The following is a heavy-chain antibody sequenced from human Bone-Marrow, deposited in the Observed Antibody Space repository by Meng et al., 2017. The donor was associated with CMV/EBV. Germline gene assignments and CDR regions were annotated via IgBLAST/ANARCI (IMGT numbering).Heavy chain of an antibody. CDR1: GFTFSSYA. Sequence: GESLKISCAASGFTFSSYAMSWVRQAPGKGLEWVSAISGSGGSTYYADSVKGRFTISRDNSKNTLYLQMNSLRAEDTAVYYCAKDLPTYDFWSGDGGYWGQGTLVTVSS. V-gene: IGHV3-23*01. CDR3: AKDLPTYDFWSGDGGY. J-gene: IGHJ4*02. CDR2: ISGSGGST. D-gene: IGHD3-3*01.